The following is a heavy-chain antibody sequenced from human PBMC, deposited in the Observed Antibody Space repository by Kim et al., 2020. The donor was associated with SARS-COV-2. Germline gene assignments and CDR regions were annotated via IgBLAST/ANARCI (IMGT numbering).Heavy chain of an antibody. CDR1: GFTFSTYG. CDR2: IWHDGRNK. J-gene: IGHJ4*02. Sequence: GGSLRLSCAASGFTFSTYGMHWVRQAPGSGLEWVAHIWHDGRNKYYMDSVKGRFTISRDNSKNTVYLQMNSLRVDDTAVYYCATMDYGYSHGYGPFESWGQGTLVTVSS. CDR3: ATMDYGYSHGYGPFES. D-gene: IGHD5-12*01. V-gene: IGHV3-33*01.